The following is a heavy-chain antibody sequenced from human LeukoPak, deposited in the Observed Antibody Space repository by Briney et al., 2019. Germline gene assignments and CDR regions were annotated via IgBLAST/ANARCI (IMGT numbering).Heavy chain of an antibody. CDR2: IYSSGST. D-gene: IGHD4-17*01. V-gene: IGHV4-39*07. CDR1: GASISSGSNY. Sequence: SETLSLTCSVSGASISSGSNYWGWIRQPPGKTLEWIGSIYSSGSTYYNPSLKSRVTISVDTSKNQFSLKLSSVTAADTAVYYCARGVLPGDYNWFDPWGQGTLVTVSS. J-gene: IGHJ5*02. CDR3: ARGVLPGDYNWFDP.